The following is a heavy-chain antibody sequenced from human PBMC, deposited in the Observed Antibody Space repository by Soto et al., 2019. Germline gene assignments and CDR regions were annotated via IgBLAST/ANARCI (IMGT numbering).Heavy chain of an antibody. CDR1: GYTFTGYY. D-gene: IGHD3-3*01. J-gene: IGHJ6*02. CDR2: INPNSGGT. V-gene: IGHV1-2*02. CDR3: AREKGITILGVVPSMDV. Sequence: GASVKVSCKASGYTFTGYYMHWVRQAPGQGLEWMGWINPNSGGTNYAQKFQGRVTMTRDTSISTAYMELSRLRSDDTAVYYCAREKGITILGVVPSMDVWGQGTTVTVSS.